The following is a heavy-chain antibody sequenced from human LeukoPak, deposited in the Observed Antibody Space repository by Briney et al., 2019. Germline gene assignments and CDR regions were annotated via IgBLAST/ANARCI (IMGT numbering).Heavy chain of an antibody. J-gene: IGHJ4*02. CDR1: GGSISSGSYY. V-gene: IGHV4-61*02. Sequence: SETLSLTCTVSGGSISSGSYYWSWVRQPAGKGLEWIGRIYTIGTTHYNPSLKSRITISIDTSRNQFSLRLNSVTAADTAFYYCARVTGRDYYFDNWGQGTLVIVSS. CDR2: IYTIGTT. CDR3: ARVTGRDYYFDN. D-gene: IGHD1-14*01.